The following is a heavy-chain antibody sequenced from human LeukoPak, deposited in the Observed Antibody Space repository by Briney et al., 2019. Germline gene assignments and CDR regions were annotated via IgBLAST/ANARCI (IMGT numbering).Heavy chain of an antibody. CDR1: GDSVSNNSAA. D-gene: IGHD6-13*01. V-gene: IGHV6-1*01. J-gene: IGHJ6*03. Sequence: SQTLSLTCAISGDSVSNNSAAWNWIRQSPSRGLEWLGRTYYRSKWYNDYAVSVKSRITINPDTSKNQFSLQLNSVTPEDTAVYYCARAVGDSSSWPYYYYYYYMDVWGKGTTVTVSS. CDR3: ARAVGDSSSWPYYYYYYYMDV. CDR2: TYYRSKWYN.